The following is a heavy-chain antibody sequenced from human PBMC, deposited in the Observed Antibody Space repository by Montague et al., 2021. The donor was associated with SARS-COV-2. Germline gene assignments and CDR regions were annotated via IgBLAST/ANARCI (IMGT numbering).Heavy chain of an antibody. D-gene: IGHD5-18*01. Sequence: PALVKPTQTLTLTCTFSGFSLSTSGVGVGWIRQPPGKALEWLALIYWNDDKRYSPSLKSRLTITKDTSKNQVVLTMTNMDPVDTATYYCARTTDCGYSYGRCTDHFDFWGQGTMVTVSS. CDR1: GFSLSTSGVG. V-gene: IGHV2-5*01. CDR3: ARTTDCGYSYGRCTDHFDF. CDR2: IYWNDDK. J-gene: IGHJ3*01.